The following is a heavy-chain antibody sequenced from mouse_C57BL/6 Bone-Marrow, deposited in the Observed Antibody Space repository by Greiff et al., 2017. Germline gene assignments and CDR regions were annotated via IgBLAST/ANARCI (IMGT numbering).Heavy chain of an antibody. J-gene: IGHJ3*01. CDR1: GFTFSSYA. CDR3: ARDGFNRRFAY. Sequence: EVKVVESGGGLVKPGGSLKLSCAASGFTFSSYAMSWVRQTPEKRLEWVATISDGGSYTYYPDNVKGRFTISRDNAKNNLYLQMSHLKSEDTAMYYCARDGFNRRFAYWGQGTLVTVSA. V-gene: IGHV5-4*01. CDR2: ISDGGSYT.